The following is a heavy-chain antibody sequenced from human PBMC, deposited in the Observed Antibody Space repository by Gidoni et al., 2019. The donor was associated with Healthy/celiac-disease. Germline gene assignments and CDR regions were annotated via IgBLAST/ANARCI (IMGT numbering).Heavy chain of an antibody. Sequence: QVQLVESGGGVVKPGRTLRRSSAAAGLTCSSDGMHWVRQAPGKGLVWAAVLWYDGSHTYCADSVQGRFTISRDNSKNTVYLQMHSLRAEDTAVYYCAREGVSGSNWYGALDYWGQGTLVTVSS. V-gene: IGHV3-33*01. CDR2: LWYDGSHT. CDR3: AREGVSGSNWYGALDY. D-gene: IGHD6-13*01. J-gene: IGHJ4*02. CDR1: GLTCSSDG.